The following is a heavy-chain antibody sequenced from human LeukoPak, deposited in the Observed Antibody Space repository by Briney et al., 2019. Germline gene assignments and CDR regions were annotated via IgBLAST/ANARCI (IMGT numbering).Heavy chain of an antibody. CDR2: INSDGSST. J-gene: IGHJ3*02. D-gene: IGHD3-10*01. Sequence: GGSLRLSCAASGFTFSSYWMHWVRQAPGKGLVWVSRINSDGSSTSYADSVKGRFTISRDNAKNTLYLQMNSLRAEDTAVYYCARTLNYYGSGSRPRHDIWGQGTMVTVSS. CDR1: GFTFSSYW. V-gene: IGHV3-74*01. CDR3: ARTLNYYGSGSRPRHDI.